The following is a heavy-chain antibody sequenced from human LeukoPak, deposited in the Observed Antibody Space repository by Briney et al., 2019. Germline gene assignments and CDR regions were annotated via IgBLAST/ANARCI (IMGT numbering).Heavy chain of an antibody. Sequence: PSETLSLTCTVSGGSISSSAYYWDWLRQPPGKGLEWIAIIYYTGSTYYNPSLKSQVSISIDTSKNQFSLRLTPVTAADTAVYYCARQTGSGLFILPGGQGTLVTVSS. CDR1: GGSISSSAYY. CDR3: ARQTGSGLFILP. CDR2: IYYTGST. V-gene: IGHV4-39*01. J-gene: IGHJ4*02. D-gene: IGHD3/OR15-3a*01.